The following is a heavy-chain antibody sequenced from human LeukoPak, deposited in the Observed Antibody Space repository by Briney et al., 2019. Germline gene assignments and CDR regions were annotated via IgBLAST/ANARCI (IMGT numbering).Heavy chain of an antibody. V-gene: IGHV4-59*08. CDR1: GGSLNSYY. Sequence: PSETLSLTCTVSGGSLNSYYWSWIRQPPGKRLEWTGYISYTGGEINYNPSLKSRLTLSVDTSKHQFSLMLTSVTAADTAIYYCARQPGGTAAFDVWAQGTMVTVSS. CDR2: ISYTGGEI. D-gene: IGHD1-14*01. J-gene: IGHJ3*01. CDR3: ARQPGGTAAFDV.